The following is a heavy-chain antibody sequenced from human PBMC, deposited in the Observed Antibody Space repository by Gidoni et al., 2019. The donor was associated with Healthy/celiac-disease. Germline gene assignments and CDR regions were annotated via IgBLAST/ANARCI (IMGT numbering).Heavy chain of an antibody. Sequence: QVQLVESGGGVVQPGRSLRLSCAASGFTFSSYAMHWVRQAPGKGLEWVAVISYDGSNKYYADSVKGRFTISRDNSKNTLYLQMNSLRAEDTAVYYCARDRYYYDSSGYRGIYYYYGMDVWGQGTTVTVSS. J-gene: IGHJ6*02. CDR2: ISYDGSNK. V-gene: IGHV3-30*01. CDR1: GFTFSSYA. D-gene: IGHD3-22*01. CDR3: ARDRYYYDSSGYRGIYYYYGMDV.